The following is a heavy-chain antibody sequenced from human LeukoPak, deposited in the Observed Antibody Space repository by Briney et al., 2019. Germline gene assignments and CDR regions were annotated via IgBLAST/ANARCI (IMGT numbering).Heavy chain of an antibody. CDR1: GFTFDDYG. CDR3: ARAYYGSGTYYYYYYYMDV. Sequence: PGGSLRLSCAASGFTFDDYGMSWVRQAPGKGLEWVAGINWNVGSTGYADSVKGRFTISRDNAKNSLYLQMNSLRAEDTALYYCARAYYGSGTYYYYYYYMDVWGKGTTVTVSS. J-gene: IGHJ6*03. D-gene: IGHD3-10*01. V-gene: IGHV3-20*04. CDR2: INWNVGST.